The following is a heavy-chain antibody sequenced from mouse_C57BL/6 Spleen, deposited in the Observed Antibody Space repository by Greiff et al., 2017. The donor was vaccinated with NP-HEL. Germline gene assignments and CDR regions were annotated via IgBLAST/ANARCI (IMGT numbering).Heavy chain of an antibody. CDR2: IYPGDGDT. D-gene: IGHD5-1*01. CDR1: GYAFSSSW. CDR3: ARRRGNLNYFDY. V-gene: IGHV1-82*01. Sequence: QVQLQQSGPELVKPGASVKISCKASGYAFSSSWMNWVKQRPGKGLEWIGRIYPGDGDTNYNGKFKGKATLTADKSSSTAYMQLSSLTSEDSAVYFCARRRGNLNYFDYWGQGTTLTVSS. J-gene: IGHJ2*01.